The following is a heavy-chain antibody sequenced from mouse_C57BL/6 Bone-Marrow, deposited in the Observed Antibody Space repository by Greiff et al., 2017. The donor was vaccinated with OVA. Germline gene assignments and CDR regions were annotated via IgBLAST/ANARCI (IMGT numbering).Heavy chain of an antibody. V-gene: IGHV5-4*03. J-gene: IGHJ4*01. CDR1: GFTFSSYA. CDR3: ARGVPTSMDY. CDR2: ISDGGSYT. Sequence: EVKLVESGGGLVKPGGSLKLSCAASGFTFSSYAMSWVRQTPEKRLEWVATISDGGSYTYDPDNVKGRFTISRDNAKNNLYLQMSHLKTEDTALYYCARGVPTSMDYWGQGTSVTVSS. D-gene: IGHD4-1*02.